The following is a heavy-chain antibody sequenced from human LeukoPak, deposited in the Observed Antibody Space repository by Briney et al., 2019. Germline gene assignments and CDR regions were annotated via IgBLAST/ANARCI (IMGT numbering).Heavy chain of an antibody. J-gene: IGHJ4*02. CDR1: GYTFTGYY. Sequence: GASVKVSCKASGYTFTGYYVHWVRQAPGQGLEWMGWINPNSGGTNYAQKFQGGVTMTRDTSISTAYMELSRLRSDDTAVYYCARDPLPFDILTGYSWGYPDYWGQGTLVTVSS. V-gene: IGHV1-2*02. D-gene: IGHD3-9*01. CDR3: ARDPLPFDILTGYSWGYPDY. CDR2: INPNSGGT.